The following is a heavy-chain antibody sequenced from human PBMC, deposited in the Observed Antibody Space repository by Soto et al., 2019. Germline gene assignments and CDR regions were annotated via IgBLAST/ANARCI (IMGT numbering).Heavy chain of an antibody. CDR1: GYTFTSYY. J-gene: IGHJ4*02. Sequence: ASVKVSCKASGYTFTSYYMHWVRQAPGQGLEWMGIINPSGGSTSYAQKFQGRVTMTRDTSTSTVYMELSSLRSEDTAVYYCARDQNVVVPATLFDCWGQGTLVTVSS. V-gene: IGHV1-46*03. CDR2: INPSGGST. CDR3: ARDQNVVVPATLFDC. D-gene: IGHD2-2*01.